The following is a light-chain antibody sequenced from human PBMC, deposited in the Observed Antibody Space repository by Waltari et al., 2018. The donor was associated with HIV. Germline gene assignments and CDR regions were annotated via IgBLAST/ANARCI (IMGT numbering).Light chain of an antibody. CDR2: DAN. Sequence: QSALTQPASVSGSLGQSITISCIGSSSDLGTYNYVSWYQHHPDKAPKLVIYDANSRPSGVSFRFSGSKSGNTASLTIAGLQADDEGDYYCTSYITGGTMLFGGGTKVTVL. J-gene: IGLJ2*01. V-gene: IGLV2-14*01. CDR1: SSDLGTYNY. CDR3: TSYITGGTML.